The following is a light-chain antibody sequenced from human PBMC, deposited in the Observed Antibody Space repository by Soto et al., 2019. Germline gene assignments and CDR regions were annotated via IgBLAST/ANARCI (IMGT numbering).Light chain of an antibody. CDR1: QSVAGY. CDR2: DTS. J-gene: IGKJ2*01. V-gene: IGKV3-11*01. CDR3: QHRSNWRMYT. Sequence: ELVLTQSPATLSLSPGERATLSCRASQSVAGYLAWYQQKPGQGRRLLIYDTSNRATGAPPWFSGSGSGTDFTLTISSVEPEDFAIYYCQHRSNWRMYTFGQGTKLEIK.